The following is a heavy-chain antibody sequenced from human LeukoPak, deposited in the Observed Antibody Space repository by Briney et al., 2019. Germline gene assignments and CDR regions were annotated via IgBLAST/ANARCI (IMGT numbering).Heavy chain of an antibody. V-gene: IGHV3-9*01. CDR1: GFTFDDYA. CDR2: ISWNSDSI. D-gene: IGHD2-2*02. CDR3: AKASLPAAIIGWFDP. Sequence: AGGSLRLSCAASGFTFDDYAMHWVRQGPGKGLEWVSGISWNSDSIGYADSVKGRFTISRDNARNSLYLQMNSLRDEDTALYYCAKASLPAAIIGWFDPWGQGTLVTVSS. J-gene: IGHJ5*02.